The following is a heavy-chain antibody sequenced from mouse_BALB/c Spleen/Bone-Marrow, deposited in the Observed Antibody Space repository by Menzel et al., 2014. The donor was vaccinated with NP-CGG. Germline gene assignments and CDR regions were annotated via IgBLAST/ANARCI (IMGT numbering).Heavy chain of an antibody. Sequence: LVKTGASVKISCKASGYSFTGYYMHWVKQSHGKSLEWIGYISCYNGATSYNQKSKGKVTFTVDTSSSTAYMQFNSLTSEDSAVYYCATLLRDALDYWGQGTSVTVAS. CDR2: ISCYNGAT. V-gene: IGHV1S34*01. CDR1: GYSFTGYY. J-gene: IGHJ4*01. CDR3: ATLLRDALDY. D-gene: IGHD1-2*01.